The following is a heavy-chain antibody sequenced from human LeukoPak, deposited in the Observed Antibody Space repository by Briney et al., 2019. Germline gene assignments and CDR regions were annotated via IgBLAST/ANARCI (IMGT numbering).Heavy chain of an antibody. Sequence: VASVKVSCKVSGYTLIELSMHWVRQAPGKGLEWMGGFDPLNYRTLYAQKFQGRVTMTEDKSTNIAYMELSSLRSEDTAVYYCATGLRSTGPGSGFDYWGQGTLVTVPS. CDR1: GYTLIELS. D-gene: IGHD1-14*01. V-gene: IGHV1-24*01. CDR3: ATGLRSTGPGSGFDY. CDR2: FDPLNYRT. J-gene: IGHJ4*02.